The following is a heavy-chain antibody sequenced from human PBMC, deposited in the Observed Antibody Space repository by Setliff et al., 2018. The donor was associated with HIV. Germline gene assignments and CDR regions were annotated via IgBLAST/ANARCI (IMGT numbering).Heavy chain of an antibody. Sequence: PSETLSLTCSVSGGSMSNYYWSWVRQPPGKGLEWMGDIFHTGSSTYNPSLKRRVSLSVDTSKNQFSLRLSAVTAADTAVYYCARESLNLGELSSNPDASDIWGQGTMVTVS. CDR3: ARESLNLGELSSNPDASDI. D-gene: IGHD3-16*02. V-gene: IGHV4-59*01. CDR2: IFHTGSS. J-gene: IGHJ3*02. CDR1: GGSMSNYY.